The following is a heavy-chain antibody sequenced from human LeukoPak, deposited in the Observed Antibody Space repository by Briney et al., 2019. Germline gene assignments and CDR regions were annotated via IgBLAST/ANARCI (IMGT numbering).Heavy chain of an antibody. D-gene: IGHD3-9*01. CDR3: ARDSPYDILTGYWSDYYHMDV. CDR1: GGSISSGSYY. CDR2: IYTSGST. J-gene: IGHJ6*03. V-gene: IGHV4-61*02. Sequence: PSETLSLTCTASGGSISSGSYYWSWIRQPAGKGLEWIGRIYTSGSTNYNPSLKSRVTMSVDTSKNQFSLKLSSVTAADTAVYYCARDSPYDILTGYWSDYYHMDVWGKGTTVTISS.